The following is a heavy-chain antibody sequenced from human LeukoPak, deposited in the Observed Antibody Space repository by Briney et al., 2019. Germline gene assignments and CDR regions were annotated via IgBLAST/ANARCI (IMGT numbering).Heavy chain of an antibody. CDR1: GGSISSGGYY. Sequence: PSETLSLTCTVSGGSISSGGYYWSWIRQPPGKGLEWIGYIYHSGSTYYNPSLKSRVTISVDRSKNQFSPKLSSVTAADTAVYYCAGLRNSGYAGVDNLDYWGQGTLVTVSS. CDR3: AGLRNSGYAGVDNLDY. V-gene: IGHV4-30-2*01. CDR2: IYHSGST. D-gene: IGHD5-12*01. J-gene: IGHJ4*02.